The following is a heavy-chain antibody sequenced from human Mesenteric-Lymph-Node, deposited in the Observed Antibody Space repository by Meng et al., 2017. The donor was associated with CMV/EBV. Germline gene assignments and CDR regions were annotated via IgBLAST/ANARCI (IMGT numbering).Heavy chain of an antibody. V-gene: IGHV3-48*04. J-gene: IGHJ4*02. CDR1: GFTFSNYA. CDR2: ISKTGSP. CDR3: ARKWGSPGDFWSGYHFDY. Sequence: GGSLRLSCAASGFTFSNYAINWVRQAPGKGLEWVSYISKTGSPYYEDSVKGRFTISRDDARNSLYLQMNSLRAEDTAVYYCARKWGSPGDFWSGYHFDYWGQGTLVTVSS. D-gene: IGHD3-3*01.